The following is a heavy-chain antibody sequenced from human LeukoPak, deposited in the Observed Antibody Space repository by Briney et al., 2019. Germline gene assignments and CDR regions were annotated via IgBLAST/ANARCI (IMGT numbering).Heavy chain of an antibody. D-gene: IGHD5-18*01. CDR1: GGSISSVGYF. CDR3: ARDRGGYTYSHDY. CDR2: LYSNGKT. V-gene: IGHV4-61*02. Sequence: SETLSLTCSVSGGSISSVGYFWGWIRQPAGEGLQWIGLLYSNGKTNYNPSLNSRVTMSLDTSKNQFSLKLTSVTAADTAVYYCARDRGGYTYSHDYWGQGTLVTVSS. J-gene: IGHJ4*02.